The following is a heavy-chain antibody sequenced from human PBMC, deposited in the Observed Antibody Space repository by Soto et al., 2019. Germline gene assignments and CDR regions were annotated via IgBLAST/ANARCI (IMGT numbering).Heavy chain of an antibody. CDR1: GGSVSSNSAA. D-gene: IGHD3-10*02. Sequence: SQTIPLTGVISGGSVSSNSAAWNWIRQSPSRGLEWLGRTYYRSTWSNDYAVSVKSRISINPDTSKNQVSLQLFSVTPEDTAVYYCARDHDMFDSPPLSPNFSRGMVLWCRG. J-gene: IGHJ6*02. V-gene: IGHV6-1*01. CDR2: TYYRSTWSN. CDR3: ARDHDMFDSPPLSPNFSRGMVL.